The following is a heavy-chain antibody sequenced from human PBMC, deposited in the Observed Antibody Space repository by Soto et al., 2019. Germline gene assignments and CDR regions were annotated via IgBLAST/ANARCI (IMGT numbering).Heavy chain of an antibody. J-gene: IGHJ4*02. CDR2: INHSGST. CDR3: ARGWGRIFDY. Sequence: QVPLQQWGAGLLKPSETLSLTCAVYGGSFSGYYWSWIRQPPGKGLEWIGEINHSGSTNYNPSLKSRVTISADTSKNQFSLKLSSVTAADTAVYYCARGWGRIFDYWGQGTLVTVSS. D-gene: IGHD7-27*01. CDR1: GGSFSGYY. V-gene: IGHV4-34*01.